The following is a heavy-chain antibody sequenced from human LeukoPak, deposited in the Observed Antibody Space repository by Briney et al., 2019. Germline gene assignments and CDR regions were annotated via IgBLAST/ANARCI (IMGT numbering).Heavy chain of an antibody. Sequence: SETLSLTCTVSGGSISSYYWSWIRQPPGKGLEWIGEINHSGSTNYNPSLKSRVTISVDTSKNQFSLKLSSVTAADTAVYYCARGRRRNYAYWGQGTLVTVSS. CDR2: INHSGST. CDR3: ARGRRRNYAY. V-gene: IGHV4-34*01. CDR1: GGSISSYY. D-gene: IGHD1-7*01. J-gene: IGHJ4*02.